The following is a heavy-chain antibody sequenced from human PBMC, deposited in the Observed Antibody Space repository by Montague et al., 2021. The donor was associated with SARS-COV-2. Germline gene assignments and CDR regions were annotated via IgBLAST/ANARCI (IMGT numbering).Heavy chain of an antibody. CDR2: IYYSGST. D-gene: IGHD6-6*01. CDR3: ARLRSSSGGFDY. J-gene: IGHJ4*02. V-gene: IGHV4-31*03. CDR1: GGSISSGGYY. Sequence: TLSLTCTVSGGSISSGGYYWSWIRQHPGKGLEWIGYIYYSGSTYYNPSLKSRVTISVDTSKNQFSLKLSSVTAADTAVYYCARLRSSSGGFDYWGQGTLVTVSS.